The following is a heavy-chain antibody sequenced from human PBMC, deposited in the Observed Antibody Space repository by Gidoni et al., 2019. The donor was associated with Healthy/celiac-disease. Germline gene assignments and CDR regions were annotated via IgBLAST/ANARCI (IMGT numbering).Heavy chain of an antibody. D-gene: IGHD3-3*01. CDR1: GFTFSSYW. J-gene: IGHJ6*02. V-gene: IGHV3-74*01. CDR2: INSDGSST. Sequence: EVQLVESGGGLVQPGGSLRLSCAASGFTFSSYWMHWVRQAPGKGLWWVSRINSDGSSTSYADSVKGRFTISRDNAKNTLYLQMNSLRAEDTAVYYCARDSYYDFWSGYTPLPFYGMDVWGQGTTVTVSS. CDR3: ARDSYYDFWSGYTPLPFYGMDV.